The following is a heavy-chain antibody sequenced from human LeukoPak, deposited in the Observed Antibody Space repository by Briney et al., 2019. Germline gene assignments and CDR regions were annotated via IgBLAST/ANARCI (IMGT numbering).Heavy chain of an antibody. J-gene: IGHJ5*02. CDR3: ARPYSNYGWFDP. D-gene: IGHD4-11*01. CDR2: IYNSGGT. Sequence: SETLSLTCTVSGGSISSYYWSWIRQPPGKGLEWIGYIYNSGGTNYNPSLKSRVTISVDTSKNQFSLKLSSVTAADTAVHYCARPYSNYGWFDPWGQGTLVTVSS. V-gene: IGHV4-59*01. CDR1: GGSISSYY.